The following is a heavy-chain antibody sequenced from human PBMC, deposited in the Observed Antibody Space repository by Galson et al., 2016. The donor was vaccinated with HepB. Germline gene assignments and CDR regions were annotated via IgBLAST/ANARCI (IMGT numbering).Heavy chain of an antibody. J-gene: IGHJ4*02. Sequence: SVKVSCKASEYTFSTYEINWVRQATGQGLEWMGWMNPNSGDTGYTQGFQGRVTMTRDTSISTAYMELSSLRSEDTAMYYCARAIRRGRPRCSFDSWGQGTLVTVSS. V-gene: IGHV1-8*02. CDR3: ARAIRRGRPRCSFDS. D-gene: IGHD2-2*01. CDR1: EYTFSTYE. CDR2: MNPNSGDT.